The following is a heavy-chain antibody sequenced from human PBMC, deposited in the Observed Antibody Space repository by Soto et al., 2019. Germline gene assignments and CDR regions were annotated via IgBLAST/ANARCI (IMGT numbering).Heavy chain of an antibody. CDR1: GSIFRSYS. J-gene: IGHJ4*02. CDR3: ARESEDLTSNFDY. CDR2: ISSSSRIT. Sequence: PGGSLRLSCAASGSIFRSYSLNWVRQVPGKGLEWLSYISSSSRITYYADSVKGRFTVSRDNAKNSLYLQMNSLRDEDTAVYYCARESEDLTSNFDYWGQGTLVTVSS. V-gene: IGHV3-48*02.